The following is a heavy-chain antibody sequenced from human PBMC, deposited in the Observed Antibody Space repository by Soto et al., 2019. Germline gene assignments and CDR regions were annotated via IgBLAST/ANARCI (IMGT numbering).Heavy chain of an antibody. CDR3: SVDDSSGYYSN. Sequence: QVQLQESGPGLVKPSQTLSLTCTVSGGSISSGDYYWSWIRQPPGKGLEWIGYIYYSGSTYFNPSLKSRVTLSVDTSKNQFSLKLSSVTAAATAVYYCSVDDSSGYYSNWGQGTLVTVSS. CDR1: GGSISSGDYY. CDR2: IYYSGST. V-gene: IGHV4-30-4*01. J-gene: IGHJ4*02. D-gene: IGHD3-22*01.